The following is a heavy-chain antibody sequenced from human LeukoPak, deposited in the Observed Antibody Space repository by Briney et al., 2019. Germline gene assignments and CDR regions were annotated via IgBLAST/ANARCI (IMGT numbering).Heavy chain of an antibody. CDR3: VSLDGVYYYHMDV. CDR1: GFTFSSHA. Sequence: GGSLRLSCAASGFTFSSHAMSWVRQAPGKGLEWVSTITGSGDSTYYADSVKGRFTISRDNAKNTLYLQMNSLRAEDSAVYYCVSLDGVYYYHMDVWGQGTTVIVSS. CDR2: ITGSGDST. J-gene: IGHJ6*02. V-gene: IGHV3-23*01. D-gene: IGHD3/OR15-3a*01.